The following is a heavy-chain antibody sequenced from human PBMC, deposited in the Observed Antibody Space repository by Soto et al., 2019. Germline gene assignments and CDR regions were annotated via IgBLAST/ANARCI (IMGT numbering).Heavy chain of an antibody. CDR3: AREKQGRAEH. V-gene: IGHV3-23*01. CDR1: GFTFSSYL. Sequence: GTYLRLPCAASGFTFSSYLMSNVRQAPGKGLEWVSVITGSGDNIYYADSVKGRFAISRDNSQNTLSLQMNSLRAEDTAVYYCAREKQGRAEHWGQGTQVTVSS. CDR2: ITGSGDNI. J-gene: IGHJ1*01. D-gene: IGHD1-26*01.